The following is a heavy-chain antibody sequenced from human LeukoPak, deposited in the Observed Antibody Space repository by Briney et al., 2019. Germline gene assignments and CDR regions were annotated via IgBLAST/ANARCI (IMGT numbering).Heavy chain of an antibody. Sequence: SETLSLTCTVSGGSISSYYWSWIRQPPGKGLEWIGYIYYSGSTNYNPSLKSRVTISVDTSKNQFSLKLSSVTAADTAVYYCARDHREGGNKRDYYYYYMDVWGKGTTVTVSS. CDR2: IYYSGST. D-gene: IGHD3-16*01. CDR3: ARDHREGGNKRDYYYYYMDV. J-gene: IGHJ6*03. V-gene: IGHV4-59*01. CDR1: GGSISSYY.